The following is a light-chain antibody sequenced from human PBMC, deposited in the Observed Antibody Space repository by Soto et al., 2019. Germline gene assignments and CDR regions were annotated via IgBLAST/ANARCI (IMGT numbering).Light chain of an antibody. J-gene: IGLJ3*02. V-gene: IGLV2-14*01. CDR3: ASYTIKKSWV. Sequence: QSALTQPASVTGSPGQSITISCTGTSGDIGAFNHVSWYRQFPGTAPKLMIYEVANRPSGVSGRFSGSRSGNTASLTISGLQPEDEADYYCASYTIKKSWVFGGGTKVTVL. CDR1: SGDIGAFNH. CDR2: EVA.